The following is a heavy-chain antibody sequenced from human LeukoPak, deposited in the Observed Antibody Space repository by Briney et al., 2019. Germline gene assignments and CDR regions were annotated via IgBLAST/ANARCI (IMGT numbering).Heavy chain of an antibody. CDR2: IIPIFGTA. J-gene: IGHJ4*02. D-gene: IGHD5-12*01. Sequence: GASVEVSCKASGGTFSSYAISWVRQAPGQGLEWMGGIIPIFGTANYAQKFQGRVTITADESTSTAYTELSSLRSEDTAVYYCARGRMVARYYFDYWGQGTLVTVSS. CDR3: ARGRMVARYYFDY. V-gene: IGHV1-69*13. CDR1: GGTFSSYA.